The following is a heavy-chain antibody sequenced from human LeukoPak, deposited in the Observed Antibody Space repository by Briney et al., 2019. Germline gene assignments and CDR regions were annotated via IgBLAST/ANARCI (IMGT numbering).Heavy chain of an antibody. D-gene: IGHD3-22*01. Sequence: GASVKVSCKASGYTFTGYYMHWVRQAPGQGLEWMGWINPNSGGTNYAQKFQGRVTMTRDTSISTAYMELSRLRSDDTAVYYRARDAVTMIVVANLFDYWGQGTLVTVSS. CDR3: ARDAVTMIVVANLFDY. J-gene: IGHJ4*02. CDR1: GYTFTGYY. CDR2: INPNSGGT. V-gene: IGHV1-2*02.